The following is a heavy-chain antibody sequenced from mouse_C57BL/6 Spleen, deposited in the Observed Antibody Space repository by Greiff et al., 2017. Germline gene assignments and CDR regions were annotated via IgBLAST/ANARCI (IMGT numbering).Heavy chain of an antibody. CDR1: GYTFTTYP. CDR2: FHPYYDDT. CDR3: ARNGNHWYFDV. Sequence: VQLQQSGAELVKPGASVTMSCKASGYTFTTYPIEWMKQNPGKSLEWIGNFHPYYDDTKYNEKFKGKATLTVEKASSTVYLELRRLTSDDAAVYYCARNGNHWYFDVWGTGTTVTVSS. D-gene: IGHD2-1*01. J-gene: IGHJ1*03. V-gene: IGHV1-47*01.